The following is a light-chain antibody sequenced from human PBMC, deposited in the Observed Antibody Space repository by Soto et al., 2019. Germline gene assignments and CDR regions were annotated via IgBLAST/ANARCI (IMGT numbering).Light chain of an antibody. J-gene: IGLJ3*02. Sequence: QSVLTQPPPASGTPGQRVTISCSGSSSNIGSNPVNWYQQFPGTAPKLLIYRDNQRPSGVPDRISGSKSGTSASLAITGLQSEDEADYYCAAWDDSLNGWVFGGGTQLTVL. CDR1: SSNIGSNP. V-gene: IGLV1-44*01. CDR2: RDN. CDR3: AAWDDSLNGWV.